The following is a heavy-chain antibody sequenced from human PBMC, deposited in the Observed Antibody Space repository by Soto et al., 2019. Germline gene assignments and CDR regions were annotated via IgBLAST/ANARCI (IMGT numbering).Heavy chain of an antibody. CDR2: ISSSSSTI. Sequence: HPGGSLRLSCAASGFTFSSYSMNWVRQAPGKGLEWVSYISSSSSTIYYADSEKGRFTISRDNAKNSLYQQKNSLRAEDTSVYYCARDNDFDLGIAAFHWGQGTLVTVSS. CDR1: GFTFSSYS. J-gene: IGHJ4*02. V-gene: IGHV3-48*01. CDR3: ARDNDFDLGIAAFH. D-gene: IGHD6-25*01.